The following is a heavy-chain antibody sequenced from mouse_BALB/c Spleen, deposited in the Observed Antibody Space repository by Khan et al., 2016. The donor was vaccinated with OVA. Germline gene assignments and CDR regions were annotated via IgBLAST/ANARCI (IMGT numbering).Heavy chain of an antibody. V-gene: IGHV1-7*01. CDR3: ARDRIDY. CDR2: ITPTSGST. CDR1: GYTFTTYW. J-gene: IGHJ2*01. Sequence: QVQLQQSGAELAKPGASVKMSCKASGYTFTTYWMHWVKQRPGQGLEWIGYITPTSGSTDYNQKFKDKATLTADKSSSTAYMQLSSLTSDDSAVYYCARDRIDYWGQGTTLTVSS.